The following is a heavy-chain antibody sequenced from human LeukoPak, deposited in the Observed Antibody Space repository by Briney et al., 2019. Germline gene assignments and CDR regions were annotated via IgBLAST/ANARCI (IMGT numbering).Heavy chain of an antibody. CDR2: ISYDGSNK. J-gene: IGHJ3*02. CDR1: GFTFSSYA. CDR3: ARERLAAGTQHDAFDI. D-gene: IGHD6-13*01. V-gene: IGHV3-30*04. Sequence: GGSLRLSCAASGFTFSSYAMHWVRQAPGKGLEWVAVISYDGSNKYYADSVKGRFTISRDNSKNTLYLQMNSLRAEDTAVYYCARERLAAGTQHDAFDIWGQGTMVTVSS.